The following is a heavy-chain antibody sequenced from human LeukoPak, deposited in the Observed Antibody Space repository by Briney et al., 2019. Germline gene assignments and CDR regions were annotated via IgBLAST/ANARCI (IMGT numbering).Heavy chain of an antibody. D-gene: IGHD2-2*01. V-gene: IGHV1-69*13. CDR3: ARDCSSTSCYLIGFDP. CDR2: IIPIFGTA. CDR1: GGTFSSYA. J-gene: IGHJ5*02. Sequence: SVTVSCKASGGTFSSYAISWVRQAPGHGLEWMGGIIPIFGTANYAQKFQGRVTITADESTSTAYMELSSLRSEHTAVYYCARDCSSTSCYLIGFDPWGQGTLVTVSS.